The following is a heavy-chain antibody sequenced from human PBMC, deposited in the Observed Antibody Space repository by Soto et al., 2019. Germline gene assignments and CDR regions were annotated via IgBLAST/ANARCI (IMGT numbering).Heavy chain of an antibody. J-gene: IGHJ5*02. D-gene: IGHD3-10*01. CDR3: AHRSYGAGRNIIPLS. V-gene: IGHV2-5*02. CDR1: GFSLSTGGMG. CDR2: IFWDDDK. Sequence: QITLKESGPTLVKPTQTLTLTCTFSGFSLSTGGMGVGWIRQPPGKALEWLALIFWDDDKRYSPSLKSRLTITKDTSKNQVVLTMTNMDPVDTATYYCAHRSYGAGRNIIPLSWGQGTLVTVSS.